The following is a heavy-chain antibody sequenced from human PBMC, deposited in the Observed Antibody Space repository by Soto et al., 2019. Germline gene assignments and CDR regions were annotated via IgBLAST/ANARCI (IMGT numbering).Heavy chain of an antibody. CDR1: GFTFSNAW. CDR3: TTLRVHDFWSGFLPFDY. J-gene: IGHJ4*02. Sequence: PGGSLRLSCAASGFTFSNAWMNWVRQAPGKGLEWVGRIKSKTDGWTTDYAAPVKGRFTVSRDDSKNTLYLQMNSLKTEDTAVYYCTTLRVHDFWSGFLPFDYWGQGTLVTVSS. D-gene: IGHD3-3*01. CDR2: IKSKTDGWTT. V-gene: IGHV3-15*07.